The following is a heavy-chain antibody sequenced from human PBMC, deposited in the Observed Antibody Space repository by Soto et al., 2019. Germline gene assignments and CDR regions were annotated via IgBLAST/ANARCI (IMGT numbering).Heavy chain of an antibody. D-gene: IGHD3-22*01. V-gene: IGHV2-5*02. CDR2: IYGDDGK. CDR3: AHYDSSGLIWLDP. CDR1: GFSLSTSGVV. J-gene: IGHJ5*02. Sequence: QITLKESGPPLVKPTQTLTLTCTFSGFSLSTSGVVVGWIRQPPGKALEWLARIYGDDGKLYSPSLKSRLPLTKDTPKNQVVLTMTNMDPVDTATYYCAHYDSSGLIWLDPWGQRTLVTVSS.